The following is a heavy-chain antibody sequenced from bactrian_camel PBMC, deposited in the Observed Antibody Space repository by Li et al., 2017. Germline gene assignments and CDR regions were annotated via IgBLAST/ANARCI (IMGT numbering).Heavy chain of an antibody. V-gene: IGHV3S53*01. J-gene: IGHJ4*01. Sequence: HVQLVESGGGSVQAGESLSVACTVPGYTRNRCGMDWYRQTAGNQREFVSSISADGNTAYSESVKGRFTISNDKAKDTVILRLDSLKPEDTAMYYCGRRATFRLGWNHSNQYDYWGQGTQVTVS. CDR3: GRRATFRLGWNHSNQYDY. CDR1: GYTRNRCG. D-gene: IGHD1*01. CDR2: ISADGNT.